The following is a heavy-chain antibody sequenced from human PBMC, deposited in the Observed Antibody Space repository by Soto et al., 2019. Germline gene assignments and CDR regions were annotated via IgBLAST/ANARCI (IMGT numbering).Heavy chain of an antibody. CDR3: ARGSADCSSTSCYAFADAFDI. V-gene: IGHV1-2*04. J-gene: IGHJ3*02. CDR2: INPNSGGT. D-gene: IGHD2-2*01. CDR1: GYTFTGYY. Sequence: ASVKVSCKASGYTFTGYYMHWVRQAPGQGLEWMGWINPNSGGTNYAQKFQGWVTMTRDKSISTAYMELSRLRSDDTAVYYCARGSADCSSTSCYAFADAFDIWGQGTMVTVSS.